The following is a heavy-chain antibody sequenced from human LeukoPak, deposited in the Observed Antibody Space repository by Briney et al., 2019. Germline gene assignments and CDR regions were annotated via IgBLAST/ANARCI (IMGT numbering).Heavy chain of an antibody. CDR3: ATESVADDAFDI. D-gene: IGHD6-19*01. Sequence: GGSLRLSXAASGLTVSSNYMSWVRQAPGKGLEWVSVIYSGGSTYYADSVKGRFTISRDNSKNTLYLQMNSLRAEDTAVYYCATESVADDAFDIWGQGTMVTVSS. CDR2: IYSGGST. J-gene: IGHJ3*02. CDR1: GLTVSSNY. V-gene: IGHV3-53*01.